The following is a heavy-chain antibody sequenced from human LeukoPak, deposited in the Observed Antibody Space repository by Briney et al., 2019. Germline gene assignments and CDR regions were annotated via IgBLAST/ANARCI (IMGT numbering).Heavy chain of an antibody. CDR2: LNTDGSST. Sequence: GGSLRLSCAASGFTFSSYWMHWVRQAPGKGLMWVTRLNTDGSSTSYADSVKGRFTISRDNAKNTLYLQMNSLRAEDTAVYYCARDRQLWALWDFDYWGQGTLVTVSS. CDR3: ARDRQLWALWDFDY. J-gene: IGHJ4*02. CDR1: GFTFSSYW. D-gene: IGHD5-18*01. V-gene: IGHV3-74*01.